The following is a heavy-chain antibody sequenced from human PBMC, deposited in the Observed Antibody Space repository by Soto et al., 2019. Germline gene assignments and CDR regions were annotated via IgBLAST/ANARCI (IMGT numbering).Heavy chain of an antibody. J-gene: IGHJ4*02. CDR1: GGSISSYY. Sequence: SETLSLTCTVSGGSISSYYWSWIRQPPGKGLEWIGYIYYSGSTTYNPSLKSRVTISVDTSKNQFSLKLISVTAADTSVYYCATDQSIAVAGTYFDYWGQGTLVTVSS. V-gene: IGHV4-59*01. D-gene: IGHD6-19*01. CDR2: IYYSGST. CDR3: ATDQSIAVAGTYFDY.